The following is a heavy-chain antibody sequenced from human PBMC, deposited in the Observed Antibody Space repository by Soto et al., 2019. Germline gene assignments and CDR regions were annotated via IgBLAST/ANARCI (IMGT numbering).Heavy chain of an antibody. Sequence: QVQLQESGPGLVKPSETLSLTCSVSGGSISSGNFYWRWIRQPPGKGLEWIAYIHSGGSTDYNPSLKSRVFISRDTSKNQFSLTVMSVTAADTAMYYCARVGDVAGAYWGQGHLVTVSS. CDR1: GGSISSGNFY. V-gene: IGHV4-61*01. CDR3: ARVGDVAGAY. CDR2: IHSGGST. D-gene: IGHD6-13*01. J-gene: IGHJ4*02.